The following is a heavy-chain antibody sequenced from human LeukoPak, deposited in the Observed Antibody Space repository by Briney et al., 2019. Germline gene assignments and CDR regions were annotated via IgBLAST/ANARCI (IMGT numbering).Heavy chain of an antibody. CDR3: ARADMTTSAIAFDI. Sequence: GASVKVSCKASGYTFTSYDINWVRQATGQGLEWMGWMNPNSGNTGYAQKFQGRVTMTRNTSISTAYMELSSLRSEDTAVYYCARADMTTSAIAFDIWGQGTMVTVSS. V-gene: IGHV1-8*01. J-gene: IGHJ3*02. CDR2: MNPNSGNT. CDR1: GYTFTSYD. D-gene: IGHD4-11*01.